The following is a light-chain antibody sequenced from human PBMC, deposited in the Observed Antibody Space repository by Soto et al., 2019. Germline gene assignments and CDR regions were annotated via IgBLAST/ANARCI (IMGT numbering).Light chain of an antibody. CDR2: DVN. Sequence: QSALTQPASVSGSPEQSITISCTGTSSDVGGYNLVSWYQQYPDKAPKLMIFDVNTRPSAVSNRFSGSKSCNTASLTISGLQAEDEADYYCSSYKSSSTLPYVFGTGTKVTVL. CDR3: SSYKSSSTLPYV. CDR1: SSDVGGYNL. J-gene: IGLJ1*01. V-gene: IGLV2-14*01.